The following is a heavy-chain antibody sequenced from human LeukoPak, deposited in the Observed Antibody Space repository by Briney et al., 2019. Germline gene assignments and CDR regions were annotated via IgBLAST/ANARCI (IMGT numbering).Heavy chain of an antibody. CDR1: GGSISSYY. CDR3: ARHYYDSSDSDGAFDI. D-gene: IGHD3-22*01. Sequence: PSETLSLTCTVSGGSISSYYWSWIRQPAGKGLEWIGRIYTSGSTNYNPSLKSRVTMSVDTSKNQFSLKLSSVTAADTAVYYCARHYYDSSDSDGAFDIWGQGTMVTVSS. J-gene: IGHJ3*02. CDR2: IYTSGST. V-gene: IGHV4-4*07.